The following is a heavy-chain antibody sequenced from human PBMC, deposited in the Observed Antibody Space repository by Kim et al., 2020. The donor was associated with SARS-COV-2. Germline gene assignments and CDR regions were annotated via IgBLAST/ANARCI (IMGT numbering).Heavy chain of an antibody. Sequence: PSHKGRITISVDKSKNQLSLKLTSVTAADTAVYYCASPCRGGYSRGWYFDYWGQGILVTVSS. CDR3: ASPCRGGYSRGWYFDY. J-gene: IGHJ4*02. V-gene: IGHV4-39*01. D-gene: IGHD6-19*01.